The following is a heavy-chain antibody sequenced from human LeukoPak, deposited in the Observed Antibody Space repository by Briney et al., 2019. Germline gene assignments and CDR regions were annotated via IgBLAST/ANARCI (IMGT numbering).Heavy chain of an antibody. J-gene: IGHJ6*03. D-gene: IGHD3-10*01. CDR1: GFIFSSYW. CDR3: ARSGYGSGSYTSYYYYMDV. Sequence: PGGSLRLSCAASGFIFSSYWMSWVRQAPGKGLEGVANIKQDGSEKYYVDSVKGRFTISRDNAKNSLYLQMNSLRAEDTAVYYCARSGYGSGSYTSYYYYMDVWGKGTTVTVSS. V-gene: IGHV3-7*01. CDR2: IKQDGSEK.